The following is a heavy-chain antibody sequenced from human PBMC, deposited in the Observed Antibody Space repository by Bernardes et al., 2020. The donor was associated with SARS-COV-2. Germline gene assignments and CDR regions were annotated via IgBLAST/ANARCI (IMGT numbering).Heavy chain of an antibody. CDR1: GYTFTGYY. CDR2: INPNSGGT. Sequence: ASVKVSCKASGYTFTGYYMHWVRQAPGQGLEWMGWINPNSGGTNYAQKFQGRVTMTRDTSISTAYMELSRLRSDDTAVYYCAREGAAVGKSHAFDIWGQGTMVTVSS. D-gene: IGHD6-13*01. J-gene: IGHJ3*02. V-gene: IGHV1-2*02. CDR3: AREGAAVGKSHAFDI.